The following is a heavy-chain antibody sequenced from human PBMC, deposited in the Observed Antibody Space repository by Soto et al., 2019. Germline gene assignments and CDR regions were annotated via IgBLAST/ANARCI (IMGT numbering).Heavy chain of an antibody. D-gene: IGHD2-15*01. CDR1: GFTFSSYA. J-gene: IGHJ4*02. CDR2: ISGSGGSA. V-gene: IGHV3-23*01. Sequence: HPGGSLRLSCAASGFTFSSYAMSWVRQAPGKGLEWVSAISGSGGSAYYADSVTGRFTISRDNSKNTLYLQMNSLRAEDTAVYYCAKAVAATREFLPQFDDWGQGTLVTVSS. CDR3: AKAVAATREFLPQFDD.